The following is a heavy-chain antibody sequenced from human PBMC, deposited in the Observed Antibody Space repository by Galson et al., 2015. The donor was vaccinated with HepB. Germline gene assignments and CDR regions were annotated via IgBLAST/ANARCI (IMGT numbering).Heavy chain of an antibody. CDR1: EYTLTSYA. J-gene: IGHJ4*02. D-gene: IGHD5-12*01. CDR3: ARCGESGYSGYDVFDF. V-gene: IGHV1-3*01. Sequence: SAKVSCKASEYTLTSYAEHWVRQAPGQGLEWKGWNNAGNGNTRYSQKFQGRVTITRDTYASTAYMELSNLRSEDTTVYYCARCGESGYSGYDVFDFWVQGTLITVSS. CDR2: NNAGNGNT.